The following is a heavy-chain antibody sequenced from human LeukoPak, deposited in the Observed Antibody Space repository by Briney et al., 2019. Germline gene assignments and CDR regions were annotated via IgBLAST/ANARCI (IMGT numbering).Heavy chain of an antibody. J-gene: IGHJ4*02. D-gene: IGHD6-19*01. V-gene: IGHV3-30-3*01. CDR1: GFTFSSYA. Sequence: GGSLRLSCAASGFTFSSYAMHWVRKAPGKGLEWVAVISYDGSNKYYADSVKGRFTISRDNSKNTLYLQMNSLRAEDTAVYYCARGSAAGQWLYLFDYWGQGTLVTVSS. CDR3: ARGSAAGQWLYLFDY. CDR2: ISYDGSNK.